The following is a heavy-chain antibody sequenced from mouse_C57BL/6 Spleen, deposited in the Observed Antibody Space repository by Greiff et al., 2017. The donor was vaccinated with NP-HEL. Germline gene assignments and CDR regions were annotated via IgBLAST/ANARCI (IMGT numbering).Heavy chain of an antibody. V-gene: IGHV1-26*01. CDR2: INPNNGGT. D-gene: IGHD1-1*01. CDR1: GYTFTDYY. J-gene: IGHJ2*01. Sequence: VQLQQSGPELVKPGASVKISCKASGYTFTDYYMNWVKQSHGKSLEWIGDINPNNGGTSYNQKFKGKATLTVDKSSSTAYMELRSLTSEDSAVYYCARHYYGSNGDYWGQGTTLTVSS. CDR3: ARHYYGSNGDY.